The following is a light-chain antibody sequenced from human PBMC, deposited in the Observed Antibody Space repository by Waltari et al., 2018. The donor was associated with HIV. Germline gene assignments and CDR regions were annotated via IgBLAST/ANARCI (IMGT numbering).Light chain of an antibody. CDR3: CSYAGASFYV. CDR1: SSDVGAYDY. Sequence: TGTSSDVGAYDYVSWYQQHPGKAPKLLIFDVSKRPSGVPNRFSGSKSGNTASLTISGLQGEDEADYYCCSYAGASFYVFGTATEVTVL. J-gene: IGLJ1*01. V-gene: IGLV2-11*03. CDR2: DVS.